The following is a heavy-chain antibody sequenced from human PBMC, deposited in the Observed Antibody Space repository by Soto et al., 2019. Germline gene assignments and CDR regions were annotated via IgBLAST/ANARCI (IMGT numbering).Heavy chain of an antibody. Sequence: EVQLLESGGGLVQPGGSLRLSCAASGFTFSSYAMSWVRQAPGKGLEWVSAISGSGGSTYYADSVKGRFTISRDNSKNTRYLQMNSLRAEDTAVYYCAATRGYNYYYGMDVWGQGTTVTVSS. V-gene: IGHV3-23*01. CDR3: AATRGYNYYYGMDV. CDR2: ISGSGGST. J-gene: IGHJ6*02. D-gene: IGHD3-22*01. CDR1: GFTFSSYA.